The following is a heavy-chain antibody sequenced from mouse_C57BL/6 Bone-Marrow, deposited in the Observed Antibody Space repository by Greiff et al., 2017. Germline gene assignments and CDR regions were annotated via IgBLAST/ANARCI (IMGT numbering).Heavy chain of an antibody. CDR3: ARSKRRIEPFAY. CDR1: GYTFTSYW. J-gene: IGHJ3*01. Sequence: QVQLQQPGAELVKPGASVKLSCKASGYTFTSYWMHWVKQRPGQGLEWIGMIHPNRGSTNYNEKFQSKATLTVDKSSSTAYMQLSSLTSEDSAVYYCARSKRRIEPFAYWGQGTLVTVSA. V-gene: IGHV1-64*01. CDR2: IHPNRGST.